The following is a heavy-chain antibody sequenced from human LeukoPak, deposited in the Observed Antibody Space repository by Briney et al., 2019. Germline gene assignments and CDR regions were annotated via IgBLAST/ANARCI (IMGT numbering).Heavy chain of an antibody. D-gene: IGHD2-15*01. CDR1: GFTFDDYT. J-gene: IGHJ6*03. Sequence: GGSLRLSCTVSGFTFDDYTMHWVRQAPGKGPEWVSLISWDGDTTYYADSVKGRFTISRDNSKNSLYLQINSLRIEDTALYSCAKDRGSGGPYYMDVWGKGTTVTVSS. CDR3: AKDRGSGGPYYMDV. CDR2: ISWDGDTT. V-gene: IGHV3-43*01.